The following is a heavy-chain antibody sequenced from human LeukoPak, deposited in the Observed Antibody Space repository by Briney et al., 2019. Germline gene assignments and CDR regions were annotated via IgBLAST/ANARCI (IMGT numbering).Heavy chain of an antibody. CDR2: ISSSSSYI. D-gene: IGHD3-10*01. CDR1: GFTFSSYS. V-gene: IGHV3-21*01. Sequence: GSLRLSCAASGFTFSSYSMNWVRQAPGKGLEWVSSISSSSSYIYYADSVKGRFTISRDNAKNSLYLQMNSLRAEDTAVYYCAGSYGSGIPFDYWGQGTLVTVSS. J-gene: IGHJ4*02. CDR3: AGSYGSGIPFDY.